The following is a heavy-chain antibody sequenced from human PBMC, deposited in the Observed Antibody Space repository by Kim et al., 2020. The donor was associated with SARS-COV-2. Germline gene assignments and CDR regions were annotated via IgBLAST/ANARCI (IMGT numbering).Heavy chain of an antibody. CDR2: YPGYSDT. CDR3: ARIGDY. D-gene: IGHD2-15*01. V-gene: IGHV5-51*01. J-gene: IGHJ4*02. Sequence: YPGYSDTIYSRSFQGQVTISAEKSISTAYLQWSSLKASDTAMYYCARIGDYWGQGTLVTVSS.